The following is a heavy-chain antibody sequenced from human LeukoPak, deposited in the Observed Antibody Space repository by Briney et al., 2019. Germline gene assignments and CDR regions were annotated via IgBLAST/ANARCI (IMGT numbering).Heavy chain of an antibody. CDR1: GGSFSGYY. Sequence: PSETLSLTCAVYGGSFSGYYWSWIRQPPGKGLEWIGEINHSGSTNYNPSLKSRVTISVDTSKNQFSLKLSSVTAADTAVYYCARTSSGYYRHWFDPWGQGTLVTVSS. J-gene: IGHJ5*02. CDR3: ARTSSGYYRHWFDP. D-gene: IGHD3-22*01. CDR2: INHSGST. V-gene: IGHV4-34*01.